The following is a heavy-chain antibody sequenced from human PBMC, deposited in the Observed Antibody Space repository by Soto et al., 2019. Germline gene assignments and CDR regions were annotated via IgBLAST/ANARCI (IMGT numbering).Heavy chain of an antibody. CDR2: IVVGSGNT. CDR3: ARGLAMVRGVMWSYYYYMDV. CDR1: GFTFTSSA. Sequence: GASVKVSCKASGFTFTSSAVQWVRQARGQRLERIGWIVVGSGNTNYAQKFKERVTITRDMSTSTAYMELSSLRSEDTAVYYCARGLAMVRGVMWSYYYYMDVWGKGTTVTVSS. J-gene: IGHJ6*03. D-gene: IGHD3-10*01. V-gene: IGHV1-58*01.